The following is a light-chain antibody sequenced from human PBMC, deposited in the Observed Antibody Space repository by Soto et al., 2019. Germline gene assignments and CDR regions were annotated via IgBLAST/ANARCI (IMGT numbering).Light chain of an antibody. V-gene: IGKV2-28*01. CDR3: IQTLQTPYT. J-gene: IGKJ2*01. CDR1: QSLLHRSGYNY. Sequence: DIVMTQSPLSLPVTPGEPASISCRSSQSLLHRSGYNYLGWYLQKPGQSPQLLIYLGSSRASGVPDRFSGSGSGTDFTLRISRVEAEDVGVYYCIQTLQTPYTFGQGTKLDFK. CDR2: LGS.